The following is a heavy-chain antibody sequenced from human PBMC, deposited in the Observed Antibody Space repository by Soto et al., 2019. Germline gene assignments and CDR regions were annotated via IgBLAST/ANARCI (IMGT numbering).Heavy chain of an antibody. D-gene: IGHD1-26*01. Sequence: QVQLQQWGAGLLKPSETLSLNCAVYGGSFNSYFWNWVRQPPGKGLEWIGEVTPGGRSNYNPSLKSRGTISKDTSKNQFSLEVNSVTAADTAVYYCTTSGRSLPDSFDIWGQGAMVTVSS. CDR1: GGSFNSYF. J-gene: IGHJ3*02. CDR3: TTSGRSLPDSFDI. CDR2: VTPGGRS. V-gene: IGHV4-34*01.